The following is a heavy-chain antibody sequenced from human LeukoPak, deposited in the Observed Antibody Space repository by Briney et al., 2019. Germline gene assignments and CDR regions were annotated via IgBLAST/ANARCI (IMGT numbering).Heavy chain of an antibody. V-gene: IGHV1-8*01. D-gene: IGHD3-9*01. CDR3: ATSPKYYDILTGSTGMAYYYMDV. CDR1: GYTFTSYD. Sequence: ASVKVSCKASGYTFTSYDINWVRQATGQGLEWMGWMNPNSGNTGYAQKFQGRVTMTRNTSIGTAYMELSSLRSEDTAVYYCATSPKYYDILTGSTGMAYYYMDVWGKGTTVTISS. J-gene: IGHJ6*03. CDR2: MNPNSGNT.